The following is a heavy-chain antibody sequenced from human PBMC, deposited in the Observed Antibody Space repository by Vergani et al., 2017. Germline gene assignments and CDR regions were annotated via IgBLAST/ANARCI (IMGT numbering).Heavy chain of an antibody. J-gene: IGHJ4*02. V-gene: IGHV3-30*03. CDR1: GFTFSSYG. Sequence: QVQLVESGGGVVKPGRSLRLSCAASGFTFSSYGMHWVRQAPGKGLEWVAVISYDGSNKYYADSVKGRFTISRDDSKNTLYLQMNSRKTEDTAVYYCTTEKGGEAADYWGQGTLVTVSS. CDR3: TTEKGGEAADY. CDR2: ISYDGSNK. D-gene: IGHD2-21*01.